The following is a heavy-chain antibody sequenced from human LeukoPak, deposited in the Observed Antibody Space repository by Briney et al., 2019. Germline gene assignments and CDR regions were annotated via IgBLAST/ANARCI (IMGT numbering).Heavy chain of an antibody. Sequence: ASVKVSCKASGFTFTDYYLHWVRQAPGQGLEWMGRIILNNGATNYAQEFQGRVTLTRDTSISTGYMELSRQTSDDTAVYYCATDGGNHNFDYWGQGTLVTVSS. CDR1: GFTFTDYY. CDR3: ATDGGNHNFDY. V-gene: IGHV1-2*06. CDR2: IILNNGAT. D-gene: IGHD1-14*01. J-gene: IGHJ4*02.